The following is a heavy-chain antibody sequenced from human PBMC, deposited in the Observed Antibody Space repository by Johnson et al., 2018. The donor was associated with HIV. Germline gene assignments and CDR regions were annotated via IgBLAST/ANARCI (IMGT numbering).Heavy chain of an antibody. CDR1: GFTFSSYG. D-gene: IGHD6-19*01. V-gene: IGHV3-NL1*01. CDR2: IYSGGST. J-gene: IGHJ3*02. Sequence: VQLVESGGGVVQPGGSLRLSCAASGFTFSSYGMHWVRQAPGKGLEWVSVIYSGGSTYYADSVKGRFTIPRDNAKSSLYLQMNSLRVEDTAVYYCQGSGWSTDRYDGSDIWCQGTMVTVSS. CDR3: QGSGWSTDRYDGSDI.